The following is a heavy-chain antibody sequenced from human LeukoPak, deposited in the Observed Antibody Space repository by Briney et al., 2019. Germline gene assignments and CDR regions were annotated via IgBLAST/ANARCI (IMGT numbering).Heavy chain of an antibody. CDR2: INHSGST. CDR3: ARGLSSFDI. Sequence: SETLSLTCAVYGGSFSGYYWSWIRQPPGKGLEWIGEINHSGSTNYNPSLKSRVTISVDTSKNQFSLKLSSVTAADTAVYYCARGLSSFDIWGQGTTVTVSS. V-gene: IGHV4-34*01. J-gene: IGHJ3*02. CDR1: GGSFSGYY. D-gene: IGHD4/OR15-4a*01.